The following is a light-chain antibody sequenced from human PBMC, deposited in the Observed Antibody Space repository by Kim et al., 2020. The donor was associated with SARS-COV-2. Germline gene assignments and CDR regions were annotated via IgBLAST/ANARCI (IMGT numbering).Light chain of an antibody. CDR3: HQSSSTSFT. J-gene: IGKJ2*01. Sequence: SASVGDRVTITCRASQSIRTFLNWYQQKPGKAPDLLIFAASSLQSGVPSRFSGSGSGTDFTLTISSLQPEDFATYYCHQSSSTSFTFGQGTKLEI. CDR1: QSIRTF. CDR2: AAS. V-gene: IGKV1-39*01.